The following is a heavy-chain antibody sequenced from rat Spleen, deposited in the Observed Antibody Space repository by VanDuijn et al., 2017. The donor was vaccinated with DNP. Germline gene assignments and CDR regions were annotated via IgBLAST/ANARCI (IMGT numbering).Heavy chain of an antibody. CDR1: GFTFNNYW. CDR2: ITSSGGNT. CDR3: ARDWDPG. J-gene: IGHJ3*01. D-gene: IGHD1-4*01. V-gene: IGHV5-31*01. Sequence: EVQLVESGGGLVQPGRSLKLSCVASGFTFNNYWMTWIRQAPGGGLEWVASITSSGGNTFYPDSVKGRFTISRDNAKNTLYLQMNSLRSEDTATYYCARDWDPGRGQGTLVTVSS.